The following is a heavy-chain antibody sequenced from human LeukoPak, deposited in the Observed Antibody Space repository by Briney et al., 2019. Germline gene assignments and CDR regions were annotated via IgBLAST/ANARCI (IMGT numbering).Heavy chain of an antibody. Sequence: SETLSLTCTVSGGSISSYYWSRIRQPPGKGLEWIGYIYYSGSTNYNPSLKSRVTISVDTSKNQFSLKLSSVTAADTAVYYCAREGGRSSGWYDYWGQGTLVTVSS. J-gene: IGHJ4*02. V-gene: IGHV4-59*01. D-gene: IGHD6-19*01. CDR3: AREGGRSSGWYDY. CDR2: IYYSGST. CDR1: GGSISSYY.